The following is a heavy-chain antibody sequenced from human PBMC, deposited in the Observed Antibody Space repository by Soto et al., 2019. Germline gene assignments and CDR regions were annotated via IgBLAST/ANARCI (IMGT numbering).Heavy chain of an antibody. J-gene: IGHJ6*02. D-gene: IGHD3-22*01. CDR1: GFTFSSYA. V-gene: IGHV3-30-3*01. CDR3: ARDRPYYYDSSGYYGDYYYGMDV. CDR2: ISYGGSNK. Sequence: PGGSLRLSCAASGFTFSSYAMHWVRQAPGKGLEWVAVISYGGSNKYYADSVKGRFTISRDNSKNTLYLQMNSLRAEDTAVYYCARDRPYYYDSSGYYGDYYYGMDVWGQGTTVTVSS.